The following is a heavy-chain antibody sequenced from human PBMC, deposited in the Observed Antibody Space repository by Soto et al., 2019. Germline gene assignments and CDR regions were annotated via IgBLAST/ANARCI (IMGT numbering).Heavy chain of an antibody. CDR3: ARDMRAPTIFGVVNDWFDP. D-gene: IGHD3-3*01. Sequence: QVQLVQSGAEVKKPGSSVKVSCKASGVTFSSYAISWVRQAPGQGLEWMGGIIPIFGTANYAQKFQGRVTITADESTSTAYMELSSLRSEDTAVYYCARDMRAPTIFGVVNDWFDPWGQGTLVTVSS. CDR1: GVTFSSYA. J-gene: IGHJ5*02. CDR2: IIPIFGTA. V-gene: IGHV1-69*01.